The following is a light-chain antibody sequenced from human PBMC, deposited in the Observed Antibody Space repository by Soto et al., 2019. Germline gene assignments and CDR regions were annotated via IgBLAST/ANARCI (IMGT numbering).Light chain of an antibody. V-gene: IGKV1-27*01. CDR2: SAS. CDR3: QRYYFTPFT. J-gene: IGKJ3*01. Sequence: DIQMTQSPSSLSASVGARVTITCRASPDIANYLAWYQQKPGKVPKLLIYSASTLHSGVPSRFGGSGSGTDFTLTISSLQPEDVVSYFCQRYYFTPFTLGPGTKVDI. CDR1: PDIANY.